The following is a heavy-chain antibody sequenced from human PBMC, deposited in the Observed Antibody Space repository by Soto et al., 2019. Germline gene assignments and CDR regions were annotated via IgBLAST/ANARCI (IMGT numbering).Heavy chain of an antibody. J-gene: IGHJ6*02. V-gene: IGHV5-51*01. CDR2: IYPGDSDT. Sequence: GESLKISCKGSGYSFTSYWIGWVRQMPGKGLEWMGIIYPGDSDTRYSPSFRGQVTISADKSISTAYLQWSSLKASDTAMYYCARHRAAALWLIDYYYGMDVWGQGTTVTVSS. D-gene: IGHD5-18*01. CDR1: GYSFTSYW. CDR3: ARHRAAALWLIDYYYGMDV.